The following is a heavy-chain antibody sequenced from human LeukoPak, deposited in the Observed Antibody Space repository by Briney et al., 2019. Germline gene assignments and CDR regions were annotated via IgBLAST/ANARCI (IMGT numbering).Heavy chain of an antibody. CDR2: TYYRSKWYN. V-gene: IGHV6-1*01. CDR3: ARGGSGIAVAGTGHSYYYYGMDV. CDR1: GDSVSSNSAA. J-gene: IGHJ6*02. D-gene: IGHD6-19*01. Sequence: SQTLSLTCAISGDSVSSNSAAWNWIRQSPSRGLEWLGRTYYRSKWYNDYAVSVKSRITINPDTSKNQFSLQLNSVTPEDTAVYYCARGGSGIAVAGTGHSYYYYGMDVWGQGTTVTVSS.